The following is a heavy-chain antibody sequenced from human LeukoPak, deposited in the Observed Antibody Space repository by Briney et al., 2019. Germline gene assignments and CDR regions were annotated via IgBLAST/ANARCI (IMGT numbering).Heavy chain of an antibody. V-gene: IGHV5-51*01. Sequence: GESLKISCKGSGYSFTSYWIAWVRQMPGKGLEWMGIIYPGDSYTTYSPSFQGQVTISADKSISTAYLQWRSLKASDTAMHYCARRSGSDALDIWGQGTMVTVSS. J-gene: IGHJ3*02. CDR1: GYSFTSYW. D-gene: IGHD3-10*01. CDR3: ARRSGSDALDI. CDR2: IYPGDSYT.